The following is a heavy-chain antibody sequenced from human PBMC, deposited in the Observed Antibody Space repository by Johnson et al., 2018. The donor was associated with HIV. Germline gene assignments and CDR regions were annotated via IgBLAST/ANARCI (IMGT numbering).Heavy chain of an antibody. D-gene: IGHD3-3*01. Sequence: QVQLVESGGGVVQPGRSLRLSCAASGFTFSSYAINWVRQAPGKGLEWVAVISYDGTTKHYADSVKGRFTISRDNVKNMLYLQMNSLRPEDTAVYYCARDLRQFLEWSTTFDIWGQGTMVTVSS. CDR1: GFTFSSYA. CDR2: ISYDGTTK. V-gene: IGHV3-30*01. J-gene: IGHJ3*02. CDR3: ARDLRQFLEWSTTFDI.